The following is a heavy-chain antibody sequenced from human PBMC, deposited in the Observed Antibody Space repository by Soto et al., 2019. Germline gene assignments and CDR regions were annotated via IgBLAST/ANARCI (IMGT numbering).Heavy chain of an antibody. CDR3: ARVVGYYYGSVSYSSGIDY. J-gene: IGHJ4*02. D-gene: IGHD3-10*01. CDR1: GASINNYY. V-gene: IGHV4-59*01. CDR2: SYHGGTT. Sequence: PSETLSLTCTVSGASINNYYWTWIRQPPGKGLEWIGYSYHGGTTDYNPSLKSRVTISVDTSKNQFSLKLTSVTAADTAVYYCARVVGYYYGSVSYSSGIDYWGQGALVTSPQ.